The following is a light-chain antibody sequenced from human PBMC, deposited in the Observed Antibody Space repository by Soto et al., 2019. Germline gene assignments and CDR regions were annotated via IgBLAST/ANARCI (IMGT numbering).Light chain of an antibody. CDR1: QSVSSN. V-gene: IGKV3-15*01. J-gene: IGKJ4*01. CDR3: QQYDNHPLT. Sequence: EIVMTQSPATLSVSPGERATLSCRASQSVSSNLAWYHQKPGQAPRLLIYGASTRATGIPARFSGSGSGTDFTFTISSLQPEDIATYYCQQYDNHPLTFGGGTKVDIK. CDR2: GAS.